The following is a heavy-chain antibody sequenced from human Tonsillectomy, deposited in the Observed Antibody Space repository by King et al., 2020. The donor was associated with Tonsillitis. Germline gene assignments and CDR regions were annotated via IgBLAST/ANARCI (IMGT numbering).Heavy chain of an antibody. CDR2: ISWDGGST. Sequence: QLVQSGGVVVQPGGSLRLYCAASGFTFDDYTMHWVRQAPGKGLEWVSLISWDGGSTYYADSVKGRFTISRDNSKNSLYLQMNSLRTEDTALYYCAKARIAAADLPDYWGQGTLVTVSS. D-gene: IGHD6-13*01. CDR1: GFTFDDYT. CDR3: AKARIAAADLPDY. J-gene: IGHJ4*02. V-gene: IGHV3-43*01.